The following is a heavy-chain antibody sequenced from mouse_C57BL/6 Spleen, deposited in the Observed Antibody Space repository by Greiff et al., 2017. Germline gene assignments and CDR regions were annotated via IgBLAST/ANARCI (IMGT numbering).Heavy chain of an antibody. Sequence: QVQLQQSGPELVKPGASVKISCKASGYAFRSSWMNWVKQRPGKGLEWIGRLYPGDGDTNYNGKFKGKATLTADKSSRTAYMQLSSLTSEDSAVYFCARDYYGSSHWYFDVWGTGTTVTVSS. D-gene: IGHD1-1*01. CDR1: GYAFRSSW. CDR2: LYPGDGDT. V-gene: IGHV1-82*01. J-gene: IGHJ1*03. CDR3: ARDYYGSSHWYFDV.